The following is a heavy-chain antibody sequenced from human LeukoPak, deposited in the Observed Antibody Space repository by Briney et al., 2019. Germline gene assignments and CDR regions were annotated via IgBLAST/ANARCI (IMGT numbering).Heavy chain of an antibody. Sequence: SETLSLTCAVYGGSFSGYYWSLIRQPPGKGLECSGEINHGGSTNYKPSPKTRVTISVHTSKNQFSLKLSSVTAADTAVYYCARRLYGGNPTLGYWGKGTLVTVSS. CDR1: GGSFSGYY. V-gene: IGHV4-34*01. CDR3: ARRLYGGNPTLGY. D-gene: IGHD4-23*01. CDR2: INHGGST. J-gene: IGHJ4*02.